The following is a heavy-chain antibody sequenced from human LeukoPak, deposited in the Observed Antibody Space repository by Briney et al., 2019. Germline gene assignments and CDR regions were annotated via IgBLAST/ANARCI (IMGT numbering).Heavy chain of an antibody. Sequence: SQTLSLTRTVSGGSIGGSYYWNWIRQPAGKGLEWIGRIYSSGTANYNPSLKSRVTISVDTSKNQFSLKLTSVTAADTAIYYCARIIYYYETGGFRDYFDSWGQGTLVTVSS. CDR1: GGSIGGSYY. D-gene: IGHD3-22*01. J-gene: IGHJ4*02. CDR2: IYSSGTA. CDR3: ARIIYYYETGGFRDYFDS. V-gene: IGHV4-61*02.